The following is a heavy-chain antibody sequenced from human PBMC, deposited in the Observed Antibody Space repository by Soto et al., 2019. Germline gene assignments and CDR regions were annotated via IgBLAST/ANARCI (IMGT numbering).Heavy chain of an antibody. CDR2: IYPGDSDT. CDR1: GYSFNNYW. Sequence: PGESLKISCKGSGYSFNNYWIGWVRQMPGKGLEWMGIIYPGDSDTRYSPSFRGQVTISADKSISSAYLQWSSLKASDTATYYCARQDGYALYYFDSWRQGTLVTVSS. V-gene: IGHV5-51*01. D-gene: IGHD5-12*01. CDR3: ARQDGYALYYFDS. J-gene: IGHJ4*02.